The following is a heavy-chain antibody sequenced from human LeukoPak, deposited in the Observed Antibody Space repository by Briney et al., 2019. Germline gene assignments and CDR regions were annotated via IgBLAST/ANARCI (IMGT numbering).Heavy chain of an antibody. CDR1: GFTLSSYV. J-gene: IGHJ4*02. CDR2: ISGSDEST. D-gene: IGHD3-10*01. CDR3: AKDRMVRGLIRYYFEY. Sequence: GGSLRLSCAASGFTLSSYVMNWVRQAPGKGLEWVSGISGSDESTHYADSVKGRFTISRDNSKNTLYLQMNSLRAEDTAVYYCAKDRMVRGLIRYYFEYWGQGTLVTVSS. V-gene: IGHV3-23*01.